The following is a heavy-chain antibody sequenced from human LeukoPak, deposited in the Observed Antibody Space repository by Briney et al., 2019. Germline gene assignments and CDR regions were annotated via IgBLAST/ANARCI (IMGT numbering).Heavy chain of an antibody. D-gene: IGHD3-22*01. V-gene: IGHV3-15*01. CDR2: IKSKTDGGTT. CDR3: TTDEGYYYDSSGYYTLYYFDY. CDR1: GFTFSNAW. Sequence: GGSLRLSCAASGFTFSNAWMSWVRQAPGKGLEWVGRIKSKTDGGTTDYAAPVKGRFTISRDDSKNTLYLQMNSLKTEDTAVYYCTTDEGYYYDSSGYYTLYYFDYWGQGTLVTVPS. J-gene: IGHJ4*02.